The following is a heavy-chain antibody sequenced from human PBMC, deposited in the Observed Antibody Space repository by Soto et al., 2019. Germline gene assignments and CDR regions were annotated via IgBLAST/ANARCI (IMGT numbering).Heavy chain of an antibody. CDR3: ATIYGSEEKNWFDP. CDR1: GGSFSGYY. CDR2: INHSGST. J-gene: IGHJ5*02. V-gene: IGHV4-34*01. Sequence: SETLSLTCAVYGGSFSGYYWSWIRQPPGKGLEWIGEINHSGSTNYNPSLKSRVPISVDTSKNQFSLKLSSVTAADTAVYYCATIYGSEEKNWFDPWGQGTLVTVS. D-gene: IGHD3-10*01.